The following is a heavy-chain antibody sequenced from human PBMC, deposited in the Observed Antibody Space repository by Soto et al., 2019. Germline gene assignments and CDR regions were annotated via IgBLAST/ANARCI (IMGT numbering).Heavy chain of an antibody. Sequence: QVQFVQSGAEVKKPGASVRVSCKASGYTFTSYAIYWVRQAPGPRLEWMGWINAGNGDTKYSQKFQSRVIITRDTSATTAYMYLSRLRSEDTAVYYCARVSFGRDSRANYYSNFDYWGQGTLVTVTS. V-gene: IGHV1-3*01. CDR1: GYTFTSYA. CDR2: INAGNGDT. CDR3: ARVSFGRDSRANYYSNFDY. J-gene: IGHJ4*02. D-gene: IGHD3-22*01.